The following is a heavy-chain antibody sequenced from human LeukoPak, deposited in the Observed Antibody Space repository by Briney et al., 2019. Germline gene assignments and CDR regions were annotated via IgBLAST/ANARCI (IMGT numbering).Heavy chain of an antibody. CDR3: ARVVVEGNWFDP. D-gene: IGHD2-15*01. CDR2: IYYSGST. Sequence: SETLSFTCTVSGGSISSGGYYWSWIRQHPGKGLEWIGYIYYSGSTYYNPSLKSRVTISVDTSKNQFSLKLSSVTAADTAVYYCARVVVEGNWFDPWGQGTLVTVSS. V-gene: IGHV4-31*03. CDR1: GGSISSGGYY. J-gene: IGHJ5*02.